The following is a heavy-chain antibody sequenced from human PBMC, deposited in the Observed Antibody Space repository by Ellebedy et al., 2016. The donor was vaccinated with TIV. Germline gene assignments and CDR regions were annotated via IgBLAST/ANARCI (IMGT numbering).Heavy chain of an antibody. V-gene: IGHV1-2*04. D-gene: IGHD4-17*01. CDR1: GYTFTGYY. CDR2: INPNSGGT. CDR3: ARGDYGDYPGYYYGMDV. J-gene: IGHJ6*02. Sequence: ASVKVSXXASGYTFTGYYMHWVRQAPGQGLEWMGWINPNSGGTNYAQKFQGWVTMTRDTSISTAYMELSRLRSDDTAVYYCARGDYGDYPGYYYGMDVWGQGTTVTVSS.